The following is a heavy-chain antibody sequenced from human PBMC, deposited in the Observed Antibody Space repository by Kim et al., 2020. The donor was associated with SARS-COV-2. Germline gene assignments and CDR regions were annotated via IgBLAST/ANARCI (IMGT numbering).Heavy chain of an antibody. J-gene: IGHJ4*02. V-gene: IGHV5-51*01. CDR2: T. Sequence: TRYSPSFQGQVTISADKSISTAYLQWSSLKASDTAMYYCARRAAVAEFDYWGQGTLVTVSS. CDR3: ARRAAVAEFDY. D-gene: IGHD6-19*01.